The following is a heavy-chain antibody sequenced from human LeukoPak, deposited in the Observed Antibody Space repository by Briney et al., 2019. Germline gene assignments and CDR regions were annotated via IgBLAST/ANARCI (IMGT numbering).Heavy chain of an antibody. CDR3: ARHDNGGMVRGIIPADALDI. Sequence: KPGESLKISCKSSGYTFTHDWIGWVRQMPGKGLEWMGIIYPGDSDTRYSPSFQGQVTISADKSINTAYLQWSSLKASDTAMYYCARHDNGGMVRGIIPADALDIWGQGTMVTVSS. CDR2: IYPGDSDT. J-gene: IGHJ3*02. V-gene: IGHV5-51*01. D-gene: IGHD3-10*01. CDR1: GYTFTHDW.